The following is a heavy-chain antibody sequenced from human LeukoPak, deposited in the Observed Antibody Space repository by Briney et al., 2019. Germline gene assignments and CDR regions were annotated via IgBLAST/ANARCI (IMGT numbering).Heavy chain of an antibody. CDR2: IGGTGVRT. J-gene: IGHJ4*02. Sequence: GGSLRLSCASSGFTFSSYAMSWVRQAPGKGLEWVSTIGGTGVRTYYADSVKRQFTISRDNSKNTLYLQINSLRAEDTAVYFCAKDRLGGPYFFHYWGQGTLVTVSS. CDR1: GFTFSSYA. CDR3: AKDRLGGPYFFHY. V-gene: IGHV3-23*01. D-gene: IGHD3-16*01.